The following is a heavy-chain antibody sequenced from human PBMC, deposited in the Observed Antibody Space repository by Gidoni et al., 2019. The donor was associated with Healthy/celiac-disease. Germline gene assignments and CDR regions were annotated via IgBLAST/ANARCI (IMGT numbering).Heavy chain of an antibody. CDR3: AKDRAFSLLWFGEFDY. CDR1: GCTLSSQA. Sequence: EVQLVECGGGLGQRGGSLRLSCAASGCTLSSQAMSWVRQAPVKGLEWGSALSGSGVSTYYADSVKGRFTISRDKSNNTLYLQMNSLRAEDTAVYYCAKDRAFSLLWFGEFDYGGQGTLVTVSS. J-gene: IGHJ4*02. CDR2: LSGSGVST. V-gene: IGHV3-23*04. D-gene: IGHD3-10*01.